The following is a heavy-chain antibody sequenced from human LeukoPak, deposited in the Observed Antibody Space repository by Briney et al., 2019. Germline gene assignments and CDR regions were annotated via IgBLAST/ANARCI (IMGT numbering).Heavy chain of an antibody. CDR2: ISSSGSTI. V-gene: IGHV3-48*03. CDR1: GFTFSSYE. J-gene: IGHJ2*01. D-gene: IGHD2-8*01. CDR3: ARTWPARHTIMVSTMIKWYSDL. Sequence: QPGGSLRLSCAASGFTFSSYEMNWVRQAPGKGLEWVSYISSSGSTIYYAASVKGRFTISRDNAKNSLYLQMNSLRAENMAVYYGARTWPARHTIMVSTMIKWYSDLWGRGTLVTVSS.